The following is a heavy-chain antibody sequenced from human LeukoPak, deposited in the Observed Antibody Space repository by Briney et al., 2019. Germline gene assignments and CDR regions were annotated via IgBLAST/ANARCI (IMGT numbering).Heavy chain of an antibody. CDR2: IRSSGSAI. J-gene: IGHJ4*02. CDR1: GFTFSTYD. V-gene: IGHV3-48*03. Sequence: GGSLRLSCAASGFTFSTYDMSWVRQAPGKGLEWISYIRSSGSAIYYADSVKGRFTISRDNAKNSLGLQMNSLRAEDTAVYYCARSYVDSDYYDCWGQGALVTVSS. CDR3: ARSYVDSDYYDC. D-gene: IGHD4-17*01.